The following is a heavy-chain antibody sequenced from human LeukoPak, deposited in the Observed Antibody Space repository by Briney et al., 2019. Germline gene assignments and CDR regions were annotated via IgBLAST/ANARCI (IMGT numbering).Heavy chain of an antibody. Sequence: SETLSLTCSVSGDSMNGYYWIWIRQTAGKGLEWIGRLFTGGNAECNPSLKSRVTMSVETSKSQFYLKLTSVTAADTAIYYCARGDRWDSGNDWGPEHWGQGALVTVSS. V-gene: IGHV4-4*07. D-gene: IGHD5-12*01. CDR1: GDSMNGYY. CDR2: LFTGGNA. CDR3: ARGDRWDSGNDWGPEH. J-gene: IGHJ4*02.